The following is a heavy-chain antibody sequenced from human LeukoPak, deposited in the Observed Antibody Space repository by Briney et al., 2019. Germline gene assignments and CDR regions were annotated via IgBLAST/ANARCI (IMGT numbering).Heavy chain of an antibody. D-gene: IGHD5/OR15-5a*01. CDR3: ARDGHVYGNYYYYMDV. CDR1: GYTFTSYG. CDR2: ISAYNCNT. J-gene: IGHJ6*03. Sequence: ASVKVSCKASGYTFTSYGISWVRQAPGQGLEWMGWISAYNCNTNYAQKLQGRVTMTTDTSTSTAYMELGSLRSEDTAVYYCARDGHVYGNYYYYMDVWGKGTTVTVSS. V-gene: IGHV1-18*01.